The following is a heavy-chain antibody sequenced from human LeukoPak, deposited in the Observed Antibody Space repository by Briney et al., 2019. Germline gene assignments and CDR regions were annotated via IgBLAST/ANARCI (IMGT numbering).Heavy chain of an antibody. V-gene: IGHV4-59*01. CDR3: ARVVGYHDSSGYPDY. CDR2: IYYSGST. D-gene: IGHD3-22*01. Sequence: ASETLSLTCTVSGGSISSYYWSWIRQPPGKGLEWIGYIYYSGSTNYNPSLKSRVTISVDTSKNQFSLKLSSVTAADTAVYYCARVVGYHDSSGYPDYWGQGTLVTVSS. J-gene: IGHJ4*02. CDR1: GGSISSYY.